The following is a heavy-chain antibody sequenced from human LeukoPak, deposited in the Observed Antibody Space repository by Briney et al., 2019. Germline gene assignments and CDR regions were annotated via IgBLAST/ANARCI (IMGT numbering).Heavy chain of an antibody. V-gene: IGHV3-21*04. CDR3: ATILDIAYTGILLGAFDI. J-gene: IGHJ3*02. CDR1: GFTFNKYG. CDR2: ISSSSSYI. D-gene: IGHD3-16*01. Sequence: GGSLRLSCAASGFTFNKYGMHWVRQAPGKGLEWVSSISSSSSYIYYADSVKGRFTISRDNAKNSLYLQMNSLRAEDTAVYYCATILDIAYTGILLGAFDIWGQGTMVTVSS.